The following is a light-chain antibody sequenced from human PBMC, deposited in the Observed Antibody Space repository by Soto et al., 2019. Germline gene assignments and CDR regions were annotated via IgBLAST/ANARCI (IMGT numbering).Light chain of an antibody. Sequence: AIRMTQSPSSFSASTGDRVTITCRASQGISSYLAWYQQKPGKAPKLLIYAASTLQSGVPSRFSGSGSGKDFTLTISCLQSEDFATYYCQQYYSYPPTFGQGTKLEIK. CDR3: QQYYSYPPT. V-gene: IGKV1-8*01. CDR1: QGISSY. J-gene: IGKJ2*01. CDR2: AAS.